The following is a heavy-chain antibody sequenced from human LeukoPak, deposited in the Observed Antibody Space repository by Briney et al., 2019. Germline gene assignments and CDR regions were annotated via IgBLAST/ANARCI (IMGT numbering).Heavy chain of an antibody. V-gene: IGHV4-61*02. J-gene: IGHJ4*02. CDR1: GGSISSGSYY. CDR2: IYTSGST. CDR3: ARAPGIAVAGKVFDY. D-gene: IGHD6-19*01. Sequence: PSQTLSLTCTGSGGSISSGSYYWSWIRQPAGKGLEWIGRIYTSGSTNYNPSLKSRVTISVDTSKNQFSLKLSSVTAADTAVYYCARAPGIAVAGKVFDYWGQGALVTVSS.